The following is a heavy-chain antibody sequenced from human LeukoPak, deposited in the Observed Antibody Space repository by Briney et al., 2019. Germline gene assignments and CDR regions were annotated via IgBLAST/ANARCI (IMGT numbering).Heavy chain of an antibody. CDR1: GFTFSNAW. Sequence: GGSLRLSCVASGFTFSNAWMSWVRQAPGKGLEWVGRIKSKTDGGTTDYAAPVKGRFTISRDDSKNTLYLQMNSLKTEDTAVYYCTTEYYYDSSGYSDYFDYWGQGTLVTVSS. CDR2: IKSKTDGGTT. V-gene: IGHV3-15*01. CDR3: TTEYYYDSSGYSDYFDY. J-gene: IGHJ4*02. D-gene: IGHD3-22*01.